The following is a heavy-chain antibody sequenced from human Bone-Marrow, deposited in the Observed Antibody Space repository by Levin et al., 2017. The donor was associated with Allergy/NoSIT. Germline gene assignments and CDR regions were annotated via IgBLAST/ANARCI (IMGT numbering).Heavy chain of an antibody. Sequence: PSETLSLTCTVSGVSMSSGGHYWTWIRQLPGKGLEWIGYTYTRGSAFYNPYLSGRCTISKDTSTNQFSLELSSVTAADTAVYFCAIAQTFYNSWTGINWGQGTRVTVSS. V-gene: IGHV4-31*03. CDR1: GVSMSSGGHY. D-gene: IGHD3/OR15-3a*01. CDR2: TYTRGSA. J-gene: IGHJ4*02. CDR3: AIAQTFYNSWTGIN.